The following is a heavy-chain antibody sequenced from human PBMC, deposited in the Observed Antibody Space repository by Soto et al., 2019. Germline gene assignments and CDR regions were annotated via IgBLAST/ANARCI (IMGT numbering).Heavy chain of an antibody. D-gene: IGHD5-18*01. J-gene: IGHJ4*02. CDR3: AKEYSYGSAVFDY. Sequence: SLRLSCAASGFTFDDYAMHWVRQAPGKGLEWVSGISWNSGSIGYADSVKGRFTISRDNAKNSLYLQMNSLRAEDTALYYCAKEYSYGSAVFDYWGQGTLVTVSS. CDR1: GFTFDDYA. V-gene: IGHV3-9*01. CDR2: ISWNSGSI.